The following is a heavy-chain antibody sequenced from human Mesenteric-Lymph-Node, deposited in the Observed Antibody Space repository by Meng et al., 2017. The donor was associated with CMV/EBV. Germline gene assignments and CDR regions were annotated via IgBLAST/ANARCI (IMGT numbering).Heavy chain of an antibody. D-gene: IGHD6-6*01. Sequence: GGSLRLSCVASGFTFSSYEMNWVRQAPGKGLEWVSYISSSGSTIYYADSVKGRFTISRDNAENSLYLQMNSLRAEDTAVYYCAREYTTSSGYFDSWGQGTLVTVSS. V-gene: IGHV3-48*03. CDR2: ISSSGSTI. J-gene: IGHJ4*02. CDR1: GFTFSSYE. CDR3: AREYTTSSGYFDS.